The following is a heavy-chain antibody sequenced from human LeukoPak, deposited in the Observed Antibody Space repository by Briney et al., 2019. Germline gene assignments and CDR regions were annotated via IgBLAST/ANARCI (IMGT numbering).Heavy chain of an antibody. CDR3: SSKWELLY. J-gene: IGHJ4*02. CDR1: GFTFGDYA. D-gene: IGHD1-26*01. Sequence: PGGSLRLSCTTSGFTFGDYAMSWVRQAPGKGLGWVGFIRSKAYGGTTEYAASVKGRFTISRDDSKSIAYLQMNSLKTEDTAVYYCSSKWELLYWGQGTLVTVSS. CDR2: IRSKAYGGTT. V-gene: IGHV3-49*04.